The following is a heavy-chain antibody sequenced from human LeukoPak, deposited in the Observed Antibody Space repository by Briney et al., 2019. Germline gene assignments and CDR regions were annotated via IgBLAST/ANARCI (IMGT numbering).Heavy chain of an antibody. D-gene: IGHD5-18*01. V-gene: IGHV1-69*05. CDR1: GGTFSSYA. Sequence: SVKVSCKASGGTFSSYAISWVRQAPGQGLEWMGGIIPIFGTANYAQKFQGGVTITTDESTSTAYMELSSLRSEDTAVYYCAREAANYYYMDVWGKGTTVTVSS. CDR3: AREAANYYYMDV. CDR2: IIPIFGTA. J-gene: IGHJ6*03.